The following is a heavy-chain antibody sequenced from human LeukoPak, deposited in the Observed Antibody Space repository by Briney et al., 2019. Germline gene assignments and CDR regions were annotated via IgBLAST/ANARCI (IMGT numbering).Heavy chain of an antibody. CDR1: GGPFSGYY. CDR2: INHSGST. J-gene: IGHJ4*02. Sequence: SETLSLTCAVYGGPFSGYYWSWIRQPPGKGLEWIGEINHSGSTNYNPSLKSRVTISVDTSKNQFSLKLSSVTAADTAVYYCARGLPLKPLYCSSTSCYKSPQFDYWGQGTLVTVSS. D-gene: IGHD2-2*02. V-gene: IGHV4-34*01. CDR3: ARGLPLKPLYCSSTSCYKSPQFDY.